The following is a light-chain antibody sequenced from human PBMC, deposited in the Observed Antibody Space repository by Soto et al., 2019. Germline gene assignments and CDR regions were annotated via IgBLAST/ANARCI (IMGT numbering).Light chain of an antibody. CDR2: GVS. J-gene: IGLJ2*01. CDR3: SSSTTNKLV. CDR1: SSDVGGYNY. V-gene: IGLV2-14*03. Sequence: QSALTQPASVSGSPGQSITISCTGISSDVGGYNYVSWYQHHPGKAPKLMIYGVSNRPSGVSNRFSGSKSGNTASLTISGLQAEDEADYYCSSSTTNKLVFDGGTKLTVL.